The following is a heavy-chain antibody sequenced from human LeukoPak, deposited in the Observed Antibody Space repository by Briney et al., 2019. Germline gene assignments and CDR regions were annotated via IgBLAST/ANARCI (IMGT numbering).Heavy chain of an antibody. D-gene: IGHD4/OR15-4a*01. CDR2: LYPGDSDT. CDR1: GYSFTSYW. Sequence: GESLKISCKSSGYSFTSYWIAWVRQMPGKGLEWMGILYPGDSDTRYSPSFQGQVTISADKSITTAYLQWSSLKASDTAMYFCARFSNGANTGAFDSWGQGTLVTVSS. V-gene: IGHV5-51*01. CDR3: ARFSNGANTGAFDS. J-gene: IGHJ4*02.